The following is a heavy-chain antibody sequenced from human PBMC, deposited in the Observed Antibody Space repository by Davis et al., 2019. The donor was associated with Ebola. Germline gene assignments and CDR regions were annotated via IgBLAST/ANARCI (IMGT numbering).Heavy chain of an antibody. D-gene: IGHD3-16*02. CDR2: IIPIFGTA. CDR3: ARGQYIWGSYRSFDY. CDR1: GYTFTSYA. V-gene: IGHV1-69*06. J-gene: IGHJ4*02. Sequence: AASVKVSCKASGYTFTSYAMHWVRQAPGQGLEWMGGIIPIFGTANYAQKFQGRVTITADKSTSTAYMELSSLRSEDTAVYYCARGQYIWGSYRSFDYWGQGTLVTVSS.